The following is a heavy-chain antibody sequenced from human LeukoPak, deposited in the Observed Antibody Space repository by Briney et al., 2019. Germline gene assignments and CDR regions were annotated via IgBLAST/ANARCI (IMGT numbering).Heavy chain of an antibody. J-gene: IGHJ4*03. V-gene: IGHV3-30-3*01. CDR2: ISYDGSNK. D-gene: IGHD3-9*01. CDR1: GFTFSSYA. CDR3: ARGPLTGKWPDMGFDY. Sequence: GGSLRLSCAASGFTFSSYAMHWVRQAPGKGLEWVAVISYDGSNKYYADSVKGRFTISRDNSKNTLYLQMNSLRTEDTAVYYCARGPLTGKWPDMGFDYWGTGTTVTVFS.